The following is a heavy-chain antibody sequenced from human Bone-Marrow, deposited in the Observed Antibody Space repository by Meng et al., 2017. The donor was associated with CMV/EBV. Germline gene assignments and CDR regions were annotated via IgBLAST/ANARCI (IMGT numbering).Heavy chain of an antibody. CDR1: GYSFTNYW. Sequence: GESLKISCEGSGYSFTNYWIGWVRQMPGKGLEWMGIIYPGDSDTRYSPSFQGQVTISADKSISTAYLQWSSLKASDSAMYYCARYETFSGSYYCDYWGQGTLVTFSS. CDR3: ARYETFSGSYYCDY. V-gene: IGHV5-51*01. CDR2: IYPGDSDT. D-gene: IGHD1-26*01. J-gene: IGHJ4*02.